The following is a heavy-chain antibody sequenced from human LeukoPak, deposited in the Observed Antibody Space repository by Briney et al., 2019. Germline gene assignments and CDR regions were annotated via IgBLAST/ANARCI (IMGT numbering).Heavy chain of an antibody. Sequence: SETLSLTCTVSGGSISSYYWSWIRQPPGKGLEWIGYIYYSGSTNYNPPLKSRITISVATSKNQFSLKLSSVTAADTAVYYCARLRYCSGGSCYIFDYWGQGTLVTVSS. D-gene: IGHD2-15*01. J-gene: IGHJ4*02. CDR3: ARLRYCSGGSCYIFDY. CDR2: IYYSGST. CDR1: GGSISSYY. V-gene: IGHV4-59*08.